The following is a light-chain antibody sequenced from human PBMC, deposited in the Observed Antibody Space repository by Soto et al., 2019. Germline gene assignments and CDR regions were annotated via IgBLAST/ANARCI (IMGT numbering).Light chain of an antibody. Sequence: ELVLTQSPVTLSVSPGERVTLSCRASQRVGSNYLAWYQQKPGQTPRLLIYGISARATGIPDRFSGSGSGTEFTLTISSLQSEDFAIYYCQQYTSWPITFGQGPRLEIK. J-gene: IGKJ5*01. CDR3: QQYTSWPIT. V-gene: IGKV3-15*01. CDR1: QRVGSN. CDR2: GIS.